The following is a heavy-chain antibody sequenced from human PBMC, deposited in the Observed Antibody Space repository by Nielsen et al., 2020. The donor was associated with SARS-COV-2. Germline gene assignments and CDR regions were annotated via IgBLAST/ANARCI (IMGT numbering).Heavy chain of an antibody. D-gene: IGHD5-12*01. CDR3: ARDPGDEWLRLSYYYYGMDV. CDR1: GGSFSGYY. CDR2: INHSGST. Sequence: SETLSLTCAVYGGSFSGYYWTWIRQPPGKGLEWIGEINHSGSTKYNPSLKSRVTMSVDTSKNQFSLKLSSVTAADTAVYYCARDPGDEWLRLSYYYYGMDVWGQGTTVTVSS. J-gene: IGHJ6*02. V-gene: IGHV4-34*01.